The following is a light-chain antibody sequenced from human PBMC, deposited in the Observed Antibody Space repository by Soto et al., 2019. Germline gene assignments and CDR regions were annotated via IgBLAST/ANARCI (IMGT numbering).Light chain of an antibody. CDR3: AAWDDSLSGSYV. V-gene: IGLV1-47*02. CDR2: SNN. Sequence: QSVLTQPPSASGTPGQRVTISCSGSSSNIGFNYVYWYQQLPGTAPKLLIYSNNQRPSGVPDRFSGSKSGTSASLAISGLRSEDEADYYCAAWDDSLSGSYVFGTGTKLTV. J-gene: IGLJ1*01. CDR1: SSNIGFNY.